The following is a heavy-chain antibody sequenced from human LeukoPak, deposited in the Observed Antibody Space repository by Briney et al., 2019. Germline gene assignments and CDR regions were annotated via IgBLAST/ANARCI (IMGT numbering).Heavy chain of an antibody. CDR3: ARESMTTVTTGYFHD. J-gene: IGHJ4*02. CDR2: IYSGGST. CDR1: GFTVSSNY. Sequence: GGSLRLSCAASGFTVSSNYMSWVRQAPGEGLEWVSVIYSGGSTFYADSVKGRFTISRDNSKTTLYLQMNSLRAEDTAVYYCARESMTTVTTGYFHDWGQGTLVTVSS. D-gene: IGHD4-17*01. V-gene: IGHV3-53*01.